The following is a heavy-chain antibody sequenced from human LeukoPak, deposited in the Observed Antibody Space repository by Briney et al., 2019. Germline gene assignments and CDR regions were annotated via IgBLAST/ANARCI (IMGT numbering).Heavy chain of an antibody. Sequence: GGSLRLSCAASGFTFSSYGMHWVRQAPGKGLEWVAVISYDGSNKYYADSVKGRFTISRDNSKNTLYLQMNSLRAEDTAVYYCAKGPYSGYDYFDYWGQGTLVTVPS. CDR2: ISYDGSNK. V-gene: IGHV3-30*18. J-gene: IGHJ4*02. D-gene: IGHD5-12*01. CDR1: GFTFSSYG. CDR3: AKGPYSGYDYFDY.